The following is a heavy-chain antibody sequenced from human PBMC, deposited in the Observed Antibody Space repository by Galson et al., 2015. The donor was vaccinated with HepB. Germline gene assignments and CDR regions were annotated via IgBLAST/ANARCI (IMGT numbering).Heavy chain of an antibody. CDR2: INPNSGGT. CDR1: GYTFTGYY. J-gene: IGHJ4*02. D-gene: IGHD6-19*01. V-gene: IGHV1-2*02. CDR3: ARDEEGIAVAGTDY. Sequence: SVKVSCKASGYTFTGYYMHWVRQAPGQGLEWMGWINPNSGGTNYAQKFQGRVTMTRDTSISTAYMELSRLRSDDTAVYYCARDEEGIAVAGTDYWGQGTLVTVSS.